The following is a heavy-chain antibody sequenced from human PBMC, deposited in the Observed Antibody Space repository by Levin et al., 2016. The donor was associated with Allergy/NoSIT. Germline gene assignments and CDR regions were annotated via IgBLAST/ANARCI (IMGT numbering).Heavy chain of an antibody. J-gene: IGHJ4*02. V-gene: IGHV3-33*01. CDR3: ATAYYYDSSGYYFDSLRLDY. CDR2: IWYDGSNK. Sequence: VRQAPGKGLEWVAVIWYDGSNKYYADSVKGRFTISRDNSKNTLYLQMNSLRAEDTAVYYCATAYYYDSSGYYFDSLRLDYWGQGTLVTVSS. D-gene: IGHD3-22*01.